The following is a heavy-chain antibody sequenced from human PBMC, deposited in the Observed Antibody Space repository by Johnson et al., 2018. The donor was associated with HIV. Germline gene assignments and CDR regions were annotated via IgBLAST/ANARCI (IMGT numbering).Heavy chain of an antibody. CDR2: IRYDGSNK. Sequence: QVQLVESGGGVVQPGGSLRLSCAASGFTFSSYGMHWVRQAPGKGLELVAFIRYDGSNKYYADSVKGRFTISRDNSKNTLYLQMSSLRVEDTAVYYCAKDWDRSLQPPGDAFDIRGQGTMVTVSS. CDR1: GFTFSSYG. D-gene: IGHD5-24*01. V-gene: IGHV3-30*02. J-gene: IGHJ3*02. CDR3: AKDWDRSLQPPGDAFDI.